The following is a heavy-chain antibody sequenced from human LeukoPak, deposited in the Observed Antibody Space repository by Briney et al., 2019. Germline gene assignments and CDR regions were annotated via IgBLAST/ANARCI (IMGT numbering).Heavy chain of an antibody. CDR1: GGSISSGSYY. D-gene: IGHD6-13*01. J-gene: IGHJ4*02. CDR2: IYTSGST. V-gene: IGHV4-61*02. Sequence: SRTLSLTCTVSGGSISSGSYYWSWIRQPAGKGLEWIGRIYTSGSTNYNPSLKSRVTMSVDTSKNQFSLKLSSVTAADTAVYYCARDVVAAAGTWDYWGQGTLVTVSS. CDR3: ARDVVAAAGTWDY.